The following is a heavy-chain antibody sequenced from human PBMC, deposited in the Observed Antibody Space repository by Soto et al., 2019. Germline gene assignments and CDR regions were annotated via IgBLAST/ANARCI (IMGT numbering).Heavy chain of an antibody. J-gene: IGHJ4*02. V-gene: IGHV1-18*04. CDR1: GYTFTSYG. CDR3: ARVRGTIFGVVIDFDY. CDR2: ISAYNGNT. Sequence: ASVKVSCKASGYTFTSYGISWARQAPGQGLEWMGWISAYNGNTNYAQKLQGRVTMTTDTSTSTAYMELRSLRSDDTAVYYCARVRGTIFGVVIDFDYWGQGTLVTVSS. D-gene: IGHD3-3*01.